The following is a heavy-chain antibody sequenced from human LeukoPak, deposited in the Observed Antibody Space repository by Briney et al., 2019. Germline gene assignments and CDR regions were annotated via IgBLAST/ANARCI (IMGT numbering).Heavy chain of an antibody. V-gene: IGHV3-30*04. D-gene: IGHD5-18*01. CDR1: GFTFSSYA. J-gene: IGHJ4*02. Sequence: GGSLRLSCAASGFTFSSYAMHWVRQAPGKGLEWVALISYDGSDKDYADSVKGRFTVSRDNSKNTLYLQMNSLRPEDTAVYYCARPYSIGYWGQGTLVTVSS. CDR2: ISYDGSDK. CDR3: ARPYSIGY.